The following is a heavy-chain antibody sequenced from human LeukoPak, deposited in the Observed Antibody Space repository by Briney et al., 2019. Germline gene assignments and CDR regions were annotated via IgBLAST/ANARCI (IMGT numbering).Heavy chain of an antibody. Sequence: GGSLRLSCAASGFTFSSYNMNWVRQAPGKGLGWVSSISRTSSYIYYADSVKGRFTISRDNAQNSLYLQMNSLRVEDTAVYYCARVLETDCSGGSCYSGLDYWGQGTLVTVSS. V-gene: IGHV3-21*01. J-gene: IGHJ4*02. CDR3: ARVLETDCSGGSCYSGLDY. CDR1: GFTFSSYN. D-gene: IGHD2-15*01. CDR2: ISRTSSYI.